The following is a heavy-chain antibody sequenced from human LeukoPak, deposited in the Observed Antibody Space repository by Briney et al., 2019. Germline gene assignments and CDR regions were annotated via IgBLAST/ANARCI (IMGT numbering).Heavy chain of an antibody. Sequence: ASVKVSCKASGYTFSSYDINWVRQATGQGLEWMGWMNPNSGNRGYAQKFQGRVTVTRNTSISTAYMEVSSLRSEDTAVYYCARGQNSYDSSGYSVDYWGQGTLVTVSS. CDR1: GYTFSSYD. D-gene: IGHD3-22*01. J-gene: IGHJ4*02. CDR3: ARGQNSYDSSGYSVDY. V-gene: IGHV1-8*01. CDR2: MNPNSGNR.